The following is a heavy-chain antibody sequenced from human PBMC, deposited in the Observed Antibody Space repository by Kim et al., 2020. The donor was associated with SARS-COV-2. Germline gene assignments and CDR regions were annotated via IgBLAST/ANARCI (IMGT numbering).Heavy chain of an antibody. CDR2: INAGNGNT. CDR1: GYTFTSYA. D-gene: IGHD4-17*01. CDR3: ARDPSVTMYYFDY. J-gene: IGHJ4*02. V-gene: IGHV1-3*01. Sequence: ASVKVSCKASGYTFTSYAMHWVRQAPGQRLEWMGWINAGNGNTKYSQKFQGRVTITRDTSASTAYMELSSLRSEDTAVYYCARDPSVTMYYFDYWGQGTLVTVSS.